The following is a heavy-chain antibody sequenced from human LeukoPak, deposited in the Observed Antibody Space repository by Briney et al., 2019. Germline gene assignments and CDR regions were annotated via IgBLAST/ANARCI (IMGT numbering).Heavy chain of an antibody. V-gene: IGHV1-46*01. Sequence: GASVKVSCKASGHTFTSYYIHWVRQAPGQGLEWMGIMNPSGGSTSYAQKFQGRVTMTRDMSTSTVYMELGSLRSEDTAVYYCARGTLRDNSGYYRPLYYFDYWGQGTLVIVSS. CDR3: ARGTLRDNSGYYRPLYYFDY. CDR1: GHTFTSYY. J-gene: IGHJ4*02. D-gene: IGHD3-22*01. CDR2: MNPSGGST.